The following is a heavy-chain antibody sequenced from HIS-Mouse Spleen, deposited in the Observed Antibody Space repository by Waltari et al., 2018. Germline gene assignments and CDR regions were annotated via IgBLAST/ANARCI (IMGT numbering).Heavy chain of an antibody. J-gene: IGHJ1*01. CDR2: IYHSGSN. V-gene: IGHV4-38-2*02. CDR1: GYSISSGYY. Sequence: QVQLQESGPGLVKPSETLSLTCTVSGYSISSGYYWGWIRQPPGKGLGWIGSIYHSGSNYYNPSLKSRVTISVDTSKNQFSLKLSSVTAADTAVYYCARDSWAYAIEYFQHWGQGTLVTVSS. CDR3: ARDSWAYAIEYFQH. D-gene: IGHD2-8*01.